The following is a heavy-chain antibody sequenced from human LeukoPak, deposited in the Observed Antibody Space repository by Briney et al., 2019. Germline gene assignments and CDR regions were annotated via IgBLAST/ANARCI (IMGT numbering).Heavy chain of an antibody. CDR3: ARGYSYGYSDY. J-gene: IGHJ4*02. CDR2: IIPILGIA. Sequence: ASVKVSCKASGGTFSSYSISWVPRAPGQGLEWMGRIIPILGIANYAQKFQGRVTITADKSTSPAYMELSSLRSEDTAVYYCARGYSYGYSDYWGQGTLVTVSS. CDR1: GGTFSSYS. D-gene: IGHD5-18*01. V-gene: IGHV1-69*04.